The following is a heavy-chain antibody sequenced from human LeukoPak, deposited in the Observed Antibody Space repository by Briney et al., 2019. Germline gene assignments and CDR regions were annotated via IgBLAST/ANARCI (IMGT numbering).Heavy chain of an antibody. CDR3: AKAGVDRSGYYALDY. V-gene: IGHV3-30*18. J-gene: IGHJ4*02. CDR1: GFAFSSYG. D-gene: IGHD3-22*01. CDR2: ISYDGSNK. Sequence: GGPLRLSCAAWGFAFSSYGMHGVRQAPGKGLEGVAVISYDGSNKYYADSVKGRFTISRDNSKNTLYLQMNSLRAEDTAVYNCAKAGVDRSGYYALDYWGQGTLVTVSS.